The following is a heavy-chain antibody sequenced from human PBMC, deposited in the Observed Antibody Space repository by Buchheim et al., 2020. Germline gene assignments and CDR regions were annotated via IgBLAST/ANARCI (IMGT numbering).Heavy chain of an antibody. D-gene: IGHD5-24*01. CDR1: GFTFSSYA. Sequence: EVQLLESGGGLIQPGGSLRLSCAASGFTFSSYAMSWVRQAPGKGLEWVSALSVSGGSTYYADSVKGRFTISRDNSKNTLSLQMNSLSAEVTAVYYCAKAQFSMYYFDYWGQGIL. J-gene: IGHJ4*02. V-gene: IGHV3-23*01. CDR3: AKAQFSMYYFDY. CDR2: LSVSGGST.